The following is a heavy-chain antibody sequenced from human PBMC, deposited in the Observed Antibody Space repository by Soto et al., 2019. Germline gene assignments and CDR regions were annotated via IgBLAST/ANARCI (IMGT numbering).Heavy chain of an antibody. CDR1: GFTFSDYC. CDR3: ARPTRFYYDSSGQSAWFDP. J-gene: IGHJ5*02. CDR2: LSGSGGTT. Sequence: SGFTFSDYCRSWVRQSPGKGLEWVSTLSGSGGTTYYADSVKGQFTISRDNSKNTLYLQMNSLRAEDTAVYYCARPTRFYYDSSGQSAWFDPWGQGTLVTVSS. V-gene: IGHV3-23*01. D-gene: IGHD3-22*01.